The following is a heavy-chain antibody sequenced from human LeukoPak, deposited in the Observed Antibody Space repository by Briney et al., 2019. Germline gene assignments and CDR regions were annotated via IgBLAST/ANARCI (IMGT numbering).Heavy chain of an antibody. Sequence: GGSLRLSCAASGFTLSTYWMHWVRQAPGKGLVWVSRINGDGSSSTYADSVKGLFTISRDNAKNTLYLQMNSLRTEDTAVYYCTRNPGMDVWGQGTTVTVSS. CDR1: GFTLSTYW. J-gene: IGHJ6*02. V-gene: IGHV3-74*01. CDR3: TRNPGMDV. CDR2: INGDGSSS.